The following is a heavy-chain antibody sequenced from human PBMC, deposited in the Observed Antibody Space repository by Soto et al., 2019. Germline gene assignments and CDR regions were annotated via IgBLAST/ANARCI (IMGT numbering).Heavy chain of an antibody. CDR1: GGSFSGYY. Sequence: PSETLSLTCAVYGGSFSGYYWSWIRQPPGKGLEWIGEINHSGGTNYNPSLKSRVTISVDTSKNQFSLKLSSVTAADTAVYYCARGLPIRFLEWLPSNYFDYWGQGTLVTVSS. CDR2: INHSGGT. CDR3: ARGLPIRFLEWLPSNYFDY. D-gene: IGHD3-3*01. J-gene: IGHJ4*02. V-gene: IGHV4-34*01.